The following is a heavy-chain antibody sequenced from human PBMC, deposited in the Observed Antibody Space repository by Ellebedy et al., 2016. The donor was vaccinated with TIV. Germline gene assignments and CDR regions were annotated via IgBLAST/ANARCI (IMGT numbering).Heavy chain of an antibody. Sequence: AASVKVSCKASGYTFSSYYLHWVRQAPGQGLEWMGWINPNSGGTNYAQKFQGRVTMTRDTPISTAYMELSRLRSDATAVYYCARDPYCSGGSCYPYFFDYWGEGTLVTVSS. CDR2: INPNSGGT. CDR1: GYTFSSYY. CDR3: ARDPYCSGGSCYPYFFDY. J-gene: IGHJ4*02. V-gene: IGHV1-2*02. D-gene: IGHD2-15*01.